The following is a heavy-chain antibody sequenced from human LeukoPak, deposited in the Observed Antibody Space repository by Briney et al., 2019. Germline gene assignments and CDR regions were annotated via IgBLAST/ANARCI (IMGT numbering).Heavy chain of an antibody. J-gene: IGHJ4*02. Sequence: SGPTLVKPTQTLTLTCTFSGFSLSTSGVGVGWIRQPPGKALEWLALIYWDDDKRYSPSLKSRLTITKDTSKNQVVLTMTNMDPVDTATYYCAHRDTAMVFGAPYYFDYWGQGTLVTVSS. V-gene: IGHV2-5*02. D-gene: IGHD5-18*01. CDR3: AHRDTAMVFGAPYYFDY. CDR2: IYWDDDK. CDR1: GFSLSTSGVG.